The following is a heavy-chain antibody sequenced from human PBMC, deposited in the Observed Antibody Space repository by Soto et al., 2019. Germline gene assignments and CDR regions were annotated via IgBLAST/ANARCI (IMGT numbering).Heavy chain of an antibody. CDR1: GGSVSSYW. CDR2: IFSSGGT. Sequence: SETLSLTCTVSGGSVSSYWWSWIRQPAGKGLEWIGRIFSSGGTNYNPSLENRVTMSVDTSKNQISLKLRSVTTADTAMYYCASEGLGTSAAPGVYSLLINRLDPWGQGTLVTVSS. V-gene: IGHV4-4*07. J-gene: IGHJ5*02. CDR3: ASEGLGTSAAPGVYSLLINRLDP. D-gene: IGHD6-13*01.